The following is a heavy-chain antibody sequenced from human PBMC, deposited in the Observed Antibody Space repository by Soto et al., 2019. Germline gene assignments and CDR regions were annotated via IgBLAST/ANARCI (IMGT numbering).Heavy chain of an antibody. CDR1: GGSVSSYW. CDR2: IFSSGGT. Sequence: SETLSLTCTVSGGSVSSYWWSWIRQPAGKGLEWIGRIFSSGGTNYNPSLENRVTMSVDTSKNQISLKLRSVTTADTAMYYCASEGLGTSAAPGVYSLLINRLDPWGQGTLVTVSS. V-gene: IGHV4-4*07. J-gene: IGHJ5*02. CDR3: ASEGLGTSAAPGVYSLLINRLDP. D-gene: IGHD6-13*01.